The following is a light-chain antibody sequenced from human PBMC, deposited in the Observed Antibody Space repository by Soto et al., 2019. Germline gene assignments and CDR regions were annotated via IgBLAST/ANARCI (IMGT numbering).Light chain of an antibody. CDR3: QQYGSSGT. J-gene: IGKJ1*01. CDR1: QSISTY. V-gene: IGKV3-20*01. CDR2: DAS. Sequence: EIVLTQSPATLSLFPGERATLSFRASQSISTYLAWYQQRSGQAPRLLIFDASYRATGIPDRFSGSGSGTDFTLTISRLEPEDFAVYYCQQYGSSGTLGQGTKVDIK.